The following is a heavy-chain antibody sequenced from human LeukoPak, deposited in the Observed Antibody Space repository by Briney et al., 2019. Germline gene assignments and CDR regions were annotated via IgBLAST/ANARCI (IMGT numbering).Heavy chain of an antibody. CDR2: FDPEDGET. Sequence: ASVKVPCKVSGYTLTELSMHWVRQAPGKGLEWMGGFDPEDGETIYAQKFQGRVTMTEDTSTDTAHMELSSLRSEDTAVYYCATRLLFGVVEASNWFDPWGQGTLVTVSS. CDR1: GYTLTELS. D-gene: IGHD3-3*01. J-gene: IGHJ5*02. V-gene: IGHV1-24*01. CDR3: ATRLLFGVVEASNWFDP.